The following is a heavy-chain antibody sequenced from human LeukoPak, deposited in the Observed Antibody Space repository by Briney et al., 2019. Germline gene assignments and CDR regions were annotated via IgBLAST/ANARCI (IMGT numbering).Heavy chain of an antibody. CDR1: GFTFDDYA. CDR3: AKTLGEYYDILAGTVLDY. D-gene: IGHD3-9*01. Sequence: PGRSLRLSCAASGFTFDDYAMHWVRQAPGKGLEWVSGISWNSGSIGYADSVKGRFTISRDNAKNSLYLQMNSLRAEDTALYYCAKTLGEYYDILAGTVLDYWGQGTLVTVSS. CDR2: ISWNSGSI. V-gene: IGHV3-9*01. J-gene: IGHJ4*02.